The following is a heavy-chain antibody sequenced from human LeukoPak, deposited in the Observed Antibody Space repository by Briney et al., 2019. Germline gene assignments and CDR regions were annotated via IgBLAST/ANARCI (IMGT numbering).Heavy chain of an antibody. CDR2: IIPILGIA. Sequence: SVKVSCKASGGTFSSYTISWVRQAPGQGLEWMGRIIPILGIANYAQKFQGRVTITADKSTSTAYMGLSSLRSEDTAVYYCARVPGIAVADQAFDIWGQGTMVTVSS. CDR3: ARVPGIAVADQAFDI. V-gene: IGHV1-69*02. D-gene: IGHD6-19*01. CDR1: GGTFSSYT. J-gene: IGHJ3*02.